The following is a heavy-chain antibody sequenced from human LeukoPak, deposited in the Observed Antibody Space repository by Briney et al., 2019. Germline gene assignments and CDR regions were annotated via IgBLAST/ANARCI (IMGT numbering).Heavy chain of an antibody. V-gene: IGHV3-15*01. D-gene: IGHD6-6*01. J-gene: IGHJ4*02. CDR2: IKSETDGGTT. CDR1: EFSVGSNY. CDR3: TLGGAARYDY. Sequence: GGSLRLSCAASEFSVGSNYMTWVRQAPGKGLEWVGRIKSETDGGTTDYAAPVKGRFTISRDDSKNTLYLQMNSLKTEDTAVYYCTLGGAARYDYWGQGTLVTVSS.